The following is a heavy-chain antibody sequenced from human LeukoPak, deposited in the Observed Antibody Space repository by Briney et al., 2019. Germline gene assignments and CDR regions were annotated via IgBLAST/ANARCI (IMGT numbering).Heavy chain of an antibody. CDR3: ARDRAPYSSSWYVAAGVSY. J-gene: IGHJ4*02. CDR1: GYTFTSYD. CDR2: MNPNNGNT. Sequence: GASVKVSCKASGYTFTSYDINWVRQATGQGLEWMGWMNPNNGNTDYAQKSQGRVTLTRNTSISTVYMELSSLRSEDTAVYYCARDRAPYSSSWYVAAGVSYWGQGTLVTVSS. V-gene: IGHV1-8*01. D-gene: IGHD6-13*01.